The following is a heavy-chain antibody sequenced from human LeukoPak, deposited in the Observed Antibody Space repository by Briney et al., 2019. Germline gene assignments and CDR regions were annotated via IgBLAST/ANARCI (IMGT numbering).Heavy chain of an antibody. V-gene: IGHV1-2*06. J-gene: IGHJ5*02. CDR1: GYTFTGYY. CDR2: INPNSGGT. Sequence: ASVKVSCKASGYTFTGYYMHWVRQAPGQGLEWMGRINPNSGGTNYAQKFQGRVTMTRDTSISTAYMELSRLRSDDTAVYYCARGWAIAAAGSNWFDPWGQGTLVTVSS. D-gene: IGHD6-13*01. CDR3: ARGWAIAAAGSNWFDP.